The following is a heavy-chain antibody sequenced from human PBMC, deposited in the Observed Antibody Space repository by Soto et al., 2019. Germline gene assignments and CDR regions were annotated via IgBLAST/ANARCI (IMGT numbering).Heavy chain of an antibody. V-gene: IGHV3-30*18. J-gene: IGHJ4*02. D-gene: IGHD5-12*01. Sequence: GGSLRLSCAASRFTISGHAMHWVRQAPGKGLEWLAVISYDGSDKFYGDSVKGRFTISRDNSKNTLFLQLNSLTVGDTAIYYYVKDVRPDGYWDFDYWGQGTLVTVSS. CDR3: VKDVRPDGYWDFDY. CDR1: RFTISGHA. CDR2: ISYDGSDK.